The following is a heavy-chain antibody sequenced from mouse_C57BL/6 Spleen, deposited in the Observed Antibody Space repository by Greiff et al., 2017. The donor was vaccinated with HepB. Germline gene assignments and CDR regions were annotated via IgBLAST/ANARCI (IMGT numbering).Heavy chain of an antibody. CDR3: TRESNYAWFAY. D-gene: IGHD2-5*01. J-gene: IGHJ3*01. CDR2: IRNKANNHAT. Sequence: EVQLVESGGGLVQPGGSMKLSCAASGFTFSDAWMDWVRQSPEKGLEWVAEIRNKANNHATYYAESVKGRFTISRDDSKSSVYLQMNSLRAEDTGIYYCTRESNYAWFAYWGQGTLVTVSA. V-gene: IGHV6-6*01. CDR1: GFTFSDAW.